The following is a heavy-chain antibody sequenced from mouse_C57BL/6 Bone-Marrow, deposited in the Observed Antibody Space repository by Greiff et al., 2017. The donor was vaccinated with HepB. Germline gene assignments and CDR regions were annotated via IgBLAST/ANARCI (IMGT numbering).Heavy chain of an antibody. V-gene: IGHV1-42*01. D-gene: IGHD1-3*01. CDR2: INPSTGGT. CDR1: GYSFTGYY. CDR3: ARDYNFAY. Sequence: VQVVESGPELVKPGASVKISCKASGYSFTGYYMNWVKQSPEKSLEWIGEINPSTGGTTYNQKFKAKATLTVDKSSSTAYMQLKSLTSEDSAVYYCARDYNFAYWGQGTLVTVSA. J-gene: IGHJ3*01.